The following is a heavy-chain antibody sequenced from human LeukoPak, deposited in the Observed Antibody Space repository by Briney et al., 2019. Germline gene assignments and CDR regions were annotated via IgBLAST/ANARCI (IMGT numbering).Heavy chain of an antibody. V-gene: IGHV1-46*01. D-gene: IGHD3-3*01. J-gene: IGHJ4*02. CDR2: INPSGGST. CDR3: ARGSMEWLLEF. Sequence: GASVKVSCKASGYTFTSYYIHWLRQAPGQGLEWMGIINPSGGSTSYAQKFQGRVTMTRDMSTSTVYMELSSLRSEDTAVYYCARGSMEWLLEFWGQGTLVTVSS. CDR1: GYTFTSYY.